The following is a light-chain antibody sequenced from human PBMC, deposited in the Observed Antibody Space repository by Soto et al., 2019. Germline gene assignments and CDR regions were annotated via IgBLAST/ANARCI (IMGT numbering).Light chain of an antibody. CDR2: GAS. CDR3: QQYGTSPYT. Sequence: ETVLTQSPATLSLSPGERATLSCGASQTISSSLAWYQQKPGLAPRLLIYGASSRAAGIPDRFSGSGSGTDFTLTIRRLEPEDFAVYYCQQYGTSPYTFGQGTKLEI. CDR1: QTISSS. J-gene: IGKJ2*01. V-gene: IGKV3D-20*01.